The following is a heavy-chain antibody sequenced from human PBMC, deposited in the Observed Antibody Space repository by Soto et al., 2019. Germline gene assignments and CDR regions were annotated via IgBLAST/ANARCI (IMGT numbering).Heavy chain of an antibody. CDR2: ISGSGGII. J-gene: IGHJ4*02. V-gene: IGHV3-23*01. CDR3: AKATGLVGASHYFDY. Sequence: PRGSLTLSCAASGFNFDSYAMSWVRQGPGMGLEWVSSISGSGGIIQYAESVKVRFTISRDDSKDTLYLQMNILRAEDTARYYCAKATGLVGASHYFDYGGRGSLVTFSS. CDR1: GFNFDSYA. D-gene: IGHD1-26*01.